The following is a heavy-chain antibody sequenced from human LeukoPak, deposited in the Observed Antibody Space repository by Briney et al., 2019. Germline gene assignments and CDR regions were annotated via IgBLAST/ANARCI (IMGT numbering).Heavy chain of an antibody. Sequence: ASVKVSCKASGGTFSSYGTSWVRQAPGQGLEWMGGIIPIFGTANYAQKFQGRVTITADESTSTAYMELSSLRSEDTAVYYCARLDEYSSSSRYYGMDVWGQGTTVTVSS. V-gene: IGHV1-69*13. J-gene: IGHJ6*02. D-gene: IGHD6-6*01. CDR3: ARLDEYSSSSRYYGMDV. CDR2: IIPIFGTA. CDR1: GGTFSSYG.